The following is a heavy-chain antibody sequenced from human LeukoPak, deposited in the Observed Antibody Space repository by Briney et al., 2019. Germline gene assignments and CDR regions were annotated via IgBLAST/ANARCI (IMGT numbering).Heavy chain of an antibody. J-gene: IGHJ4*02. CDR1: GGSLSSRSYY. V-gene: IGHV4-39*01. Sequence: SDTLSLPCTVWGGSLSSRSYYWGCIRQPPEKALECSGSMYYSGNTYYNSSLKSRVTISVHTYKQEFSLKPTSVSASHAPVYYCARKGRPDYSRFDYWGRGTMATVS. CDR3: ARKGRPDYSRFDY. CDR2: MYYSGNT. D-gene: IGHD4/OR15-4a*01.